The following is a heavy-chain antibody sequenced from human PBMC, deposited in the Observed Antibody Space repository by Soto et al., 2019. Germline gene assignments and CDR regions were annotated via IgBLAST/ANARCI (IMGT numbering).Heavy chain of an antibody. D-gene: IGHD6-19*01. CDR2: INPSGGST. J-gene: IGHJ3*02. Sequence: SVKVSWKESGYTFTSCYRRWVRQAHGQGLEWMGIINPSGGSTNYAQKFQGRVTITADESTSTAYMELSSLRSEDTAVYYCARPGIAVAGHGPDAFDIWGQGTMVTVSS. V-gene: IGHV1-46*01. CDR3: ARPGIAVAGHGPDAFDI. CDR1: GYTFTSCY.